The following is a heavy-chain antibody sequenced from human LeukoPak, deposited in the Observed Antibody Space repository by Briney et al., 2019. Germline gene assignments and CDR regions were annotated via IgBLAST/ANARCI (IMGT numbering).Heavy chain of an antibody. D-gene: IGHD6-19*01. J-gene: IGHJ6*03. V-gene: IGHV4-34*01. Sequence: PSETLSLTCAVYGGSFSGYYWSWIRQPPGKGLEWIGEINHSGSTNYNPSLKSRVTISVDTSKNQFSLKLSSVTAADTAVYYCARGVARLVPKYYYYYYYYMDVWGKGTTVTVSS. CDR1: GGSFSGYY. CDR3: ARGVARLVPKYYYYYYYYMDV. CDR2: INHSGST.